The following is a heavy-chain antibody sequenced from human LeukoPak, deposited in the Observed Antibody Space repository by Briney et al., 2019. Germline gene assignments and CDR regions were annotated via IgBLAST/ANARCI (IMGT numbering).Heavy chain of an antibody. V-gene: IGHV4-38-2*02. CDR3: ARWQGRFDP. Sequence: SETLSLTCTVSGYSISSGYYWGWIRQPPGKGLEWIGSIYHSGSTNYNPSLKSRVTISVDTSKNQFSLKLSSVTAADTAVYYCARWQGRFDPWGQGTLVTVSS. J-gene: IGHJ5*02. CDR1: GYSISSGYY. CDR2: IYHSGST.